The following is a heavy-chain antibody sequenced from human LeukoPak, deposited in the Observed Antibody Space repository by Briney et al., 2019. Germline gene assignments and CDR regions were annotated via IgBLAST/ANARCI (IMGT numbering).Heavy chain of an antibody. CDR2: ISSSSSYI. V-gene: IGHV3-21*04. J-gene: IGHJ4*02. CDR3: AKDIRINQLLLTLDY. D-gene: IGHD2-2*01. CDR1: GFTFSSYS. Sequence: GGSLRLSCAASGFTFSSYSMNWVRQAPGKGLEWVSSISSSSSYIYYADSVKGRFTISRDNAKNTLYLQMNSLRAEDTAVYYCAKDIRINQLLLTLDYWGQGTLVTVSS.